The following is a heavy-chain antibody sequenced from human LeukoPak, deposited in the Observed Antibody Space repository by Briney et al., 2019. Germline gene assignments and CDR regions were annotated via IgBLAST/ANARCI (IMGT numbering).Heavy chain of an antibody. Sequence: GGSLRLSCAASGFTFSSYSMNWVRQAPGKGLEWVSSISSSISYIYYADSVKGRFTISRDNAKNSLNLQMNSLRAEDTAVYYCASMIYYYGSGSCDPLSQDFDYWGQGTLVTVSS. CDR1: GFTFSSYS. CDR2: ISSSISYI. CDR3: ASMIYYYGSGSCDPLSQDFDY. D-gene: IGHD3-10*01. V-gene: IGHV3-21*01. J-gene: IGHJ4*02.